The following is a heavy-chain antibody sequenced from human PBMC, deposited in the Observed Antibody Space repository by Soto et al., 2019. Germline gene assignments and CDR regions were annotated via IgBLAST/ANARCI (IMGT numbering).Heavy chain of an antibody. V-gene: IGHV1-18*01. CDR1: GYTFTSYG. CDR3: ARKQRESYDSSGYYFDY. D-gene: IGHD3-22*01. J-gene: IGHJ4*02. CDR2: ISAYNGNT. Sequence: GASVKVSCKASGYTFTSYGISWVRQAPGQGLEWMGWISAYNGNTNYAQKLQGRVTMTTDTSTSTAYMELRSLRSDDTAVYYCARKQRESYDSSGYYFDYWGQGTLVTVSS.